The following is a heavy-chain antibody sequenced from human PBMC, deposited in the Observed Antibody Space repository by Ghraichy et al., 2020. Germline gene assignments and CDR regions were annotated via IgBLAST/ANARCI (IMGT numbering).Heavy chain of an antibody. CDR2: ISSSSTYI. D-gene: IGHD6-19*01. CDR3: ARGRAVAGSYYFDY. V-gene: IGHV3-21*06. Sequence: GESLNISCAASGLTFSTYSMNWVRQAPGKGLEWISSISSSSTYIYYADSVKGRFTISRDNSKNSMYLQINSLRVEDTAMYYGARGRAVAGSYYFDYWGLGTLVTVSS. CDR1: GLTFSTYS. J-gene: IGHJ4*02.